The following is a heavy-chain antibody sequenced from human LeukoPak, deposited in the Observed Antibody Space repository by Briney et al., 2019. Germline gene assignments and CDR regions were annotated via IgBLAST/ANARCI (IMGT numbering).Heavy chain of an antibody. D-gene: IGHD3-16*01. CDR1: GFTFSSYW. Sequence: GGSLRLSCAASGFTFSSYWMIWVRQAPGKGLEWVADIKQDGSEKYYVDSVKGRFIISRDNAKTSLYLQMNSLRAEDTAVYYCARGPHWGAHWAGYFDDWGQGTLVTVS. J-gene: IGHJ4*02. V-gene: IGHV3-7*03. CDR2: IKQDGSEK. CDR3: ARGPHWGAHWAGYFDD.